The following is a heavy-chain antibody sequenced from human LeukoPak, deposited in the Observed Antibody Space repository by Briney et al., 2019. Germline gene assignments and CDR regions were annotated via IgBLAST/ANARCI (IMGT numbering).Heavy chain of an antibody. J-gene: IGHJ4*02. V-gene: IGHV3-23*01. Sequence: GGSLRLSCAASGFTFSSYGMSWVRQAPGKGLEWVAAISGSGGSTYYADSVKGRFTISRDNSKNTLYLQMNSLRAEDTAVYYCAKGISAYGDYVSFDYWGQGTLVTVSP. CDR2: ISGSGGST. CDR1: GFTFSSYG. CDR3: AKGISAYGDYVSFDY. D-gene: IGHD4-17*01.